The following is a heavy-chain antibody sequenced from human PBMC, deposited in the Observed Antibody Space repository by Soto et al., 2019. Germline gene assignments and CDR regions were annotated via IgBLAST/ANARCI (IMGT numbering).Heavy chain of an antibody. CDR3: AKDKGVATISYYFDY. CDR2: ISYDGSNK. D-gene: IGHD5-12*01. V-gene: IGHV3-30*18. CDR1: GFTFSSYG. Sequence: QVQLVESGGGVVQPGRSLRLSCAASGFTFSSYGMHWVRQAPGKGLEWVAVISYDGSNKYYADSVKGRFTISRDNSKNTLYLQMNSLRAEDTAVYYCAKDKGVATISYYFDYWGQGTLVTVSS. J-gene: IGHJ4*02.